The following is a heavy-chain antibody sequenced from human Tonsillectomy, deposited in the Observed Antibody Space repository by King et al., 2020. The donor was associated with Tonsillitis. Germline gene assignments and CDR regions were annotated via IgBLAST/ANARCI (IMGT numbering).Heavy chain of an antibody. CDR2: ISAYNGNT. V-gene: IGHV1-18*01. CDR1: GYTFTSYG. J-gene: IGHJ3*02. CDR3: ARDAYDFLTPWGGDAFDI. D-gene: IGHD3-9*01. Sequence: VQLVESGAEVKKPGASVKVSCKTSGYTFTSYGISWVRQAPGQGLEWMGWISAYNGNTNYAQKLQGRVTMTTDTSTSTAYMELRSLRSDDTAMYYCARDAYDFLTPWGGDAFDIWGQGKMVTVSS.